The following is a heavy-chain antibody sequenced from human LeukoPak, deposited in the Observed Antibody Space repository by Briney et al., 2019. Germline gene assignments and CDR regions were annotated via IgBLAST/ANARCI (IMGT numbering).Heavy chain of an antibody. D-gene: IGHD4-23*01. V-gene: IGHV3-21*01. CDR2: ISRSSSDI. CDR3: ARLPVGGLVNYYYYGMDV. J-gene: IGHJ6*02. CDR1: GFTFSSYS. Sequence: GGSLRLSCAVSGFTFSSYSMNWVRQAPGKGLEWVSSISRSSSDIYYADSVKGRFTISRDNAKNSLYLQMNSLRAEDTAVYYCARLPVGGLVNYYYYGMDVWGQGTTVTVSS.